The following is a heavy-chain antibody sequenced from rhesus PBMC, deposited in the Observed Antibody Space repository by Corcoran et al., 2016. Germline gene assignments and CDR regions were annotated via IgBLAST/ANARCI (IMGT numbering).Heavy chain of an antibody. CDR3: ARDPKAMTLDY. J-gene: IGHJ4*01. CDR1: GGSVSSSNW. Sequence: QVQLQESGPGLVKPSETLSLTCAVSGGSVSSSNWWSWIRQPPGKGLEWIGYISGSSGSTYYNPSRKSRVTISTDTSKNQFSLKLSSVTAADTAVYYCARDPKAMTLDYWGQGVLVTVSS. CDR2: ISGSSGST. V-gene: IGHV4-65*01. D-gene: IGHD1-32*01.